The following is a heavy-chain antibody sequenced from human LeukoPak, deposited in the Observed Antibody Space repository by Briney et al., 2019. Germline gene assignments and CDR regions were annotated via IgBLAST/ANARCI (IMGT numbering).Heavy chain of an antibody. J-gene: IGHJ4*02. CDR1: DGSISRYL. D-gene: IGHD1/OR15-1a*01. CDR3: ATEQGSGSAWGFDY. Sequence: PSETLSLTCAVSDGSISRYLWSWIRQPAGKGLEWLGRIHTSGTTTYSPSFQSRVTMSMDTSKKQISLRLSSVTAADTAVYYCATEQGSGSAWGFDYWGQGSLVTVSS. V-gene: IGHV4-4*07. CDR2: IHTSGTT.